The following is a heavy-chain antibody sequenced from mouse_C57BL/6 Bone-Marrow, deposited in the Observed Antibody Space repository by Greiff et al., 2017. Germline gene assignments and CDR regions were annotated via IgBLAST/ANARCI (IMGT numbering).Heavy chain of an antibody. Sequence: QVQLQQPGAELARPGASVKMSCKASGYTFTSYTMHWVKQRPGQGLEWIGYINPSSGYTKYNQKFKDKATLTADNSPSTAYMQLSSLTYEDSAVYYCARWAYGNYFSWFAYWGQGTLVTVSA. V-gene: IGHV1-4*01. J-gene: IGHJ3*01. CDR2: INPSSGYT. CDR3: ARWAYGNYFSWFAY. CDR1: GYTFTSYT. D-gene: IGHD2-1*01.